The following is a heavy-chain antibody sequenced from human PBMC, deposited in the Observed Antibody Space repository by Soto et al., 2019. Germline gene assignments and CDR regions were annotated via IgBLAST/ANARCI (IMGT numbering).Heavy chain of an antibody. CDR2: ISGYNGDT. CDR3: ARDIYAWGSYHNDY. V-gene: IGHV1-18*01. J-gene: IGHJ4*02. Sequence: ASVKVSCKASGYTFTDYGISWMRQAPGQGLEWMAWISGYNGDTKYAQNFQDRVTMTTDTSTSTAYMELRSLRSDDTAVYYCARDIYAWGSYHNDYWGQGTQVTVSS. D-gene: IGHD3-10*01. CDR1: GYTFTDYG.